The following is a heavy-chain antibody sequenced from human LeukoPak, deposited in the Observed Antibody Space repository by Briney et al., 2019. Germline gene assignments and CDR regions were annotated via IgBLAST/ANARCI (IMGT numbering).Heavy chain of an antibody. CDR2: IKPDGSDK. D-gene: IGHD2-15*01. V-gene: IGHV3-7*05. J-gene: IGHJ4*02. Sequence: PGGSLRLSCAASGFTFSTYWMTWFRQAPGKGPEWVANIKPDGSDKYYVDSVKGRFTISRDNAKNALYLQMNSLRAEDTAVYFCTRPYGYCSGGGSCFPFDYWGQGTQVTVSS. CDR3: TRPYGYCSGGGSCFPFDY. CDR1: GFTFSTYW.